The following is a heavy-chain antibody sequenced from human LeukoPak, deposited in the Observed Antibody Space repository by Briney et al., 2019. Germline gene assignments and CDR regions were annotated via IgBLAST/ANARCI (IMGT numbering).Heavy chain of an antibody. CDR3: GRADFIDAGPYLIGP. D-gene: IGHD3-3*01. CDR1: GYSFTDYY. CDR2: INTKSGRT. V-gene: IGHV1-2*02. J-gene: IGHJ5*02. Sequence: ASVKVSCKTSGYSFTDYYIHWVRQAPGQGLEWMGWINTKSGRTSSARKFQGRVTMTRDPSITTVYMDMAWLTSDDTAIYFCGRADFIDAGPYLIGPWGQGTLVTVSS.